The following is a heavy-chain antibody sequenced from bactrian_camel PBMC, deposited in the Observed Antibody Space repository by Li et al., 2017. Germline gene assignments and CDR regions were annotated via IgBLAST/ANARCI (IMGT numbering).Heavy chain of an antibody. Sequence: VQLVESGGGSVKAGGSLTLTCVASGYTNNHYCMAWFRLAPGKEREVVAIIDSDGSTSYADSVKGRFTISQEKVKNTLYLQMNSLKPEDTGMYFCAADIGSYYAFTGDWGQGTQVTVS. CDR1: GYTNNHYC. D-gene: IGHD2*01. CDR2: IDSDGST. V-gene: IGHV3S53*01. CDR3: AADIGSYYAFTGD. J-gene: IGHJ4*01.